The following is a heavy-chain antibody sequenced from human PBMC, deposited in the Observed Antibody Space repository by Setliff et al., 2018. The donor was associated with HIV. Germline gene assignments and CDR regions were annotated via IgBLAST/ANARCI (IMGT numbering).Heavy chain of an antibody. D-gene: IGHD2-2*02. J-gene: IGHJ4*02. CDR1: GVSISTYY. Sequence: ETLSLTCTVSGVSISTYYWTWIRQPPGKGLEWIGYIYTSGSTSYNPSLKSRLTISLDTSKNQFSLKLSSVTAADTAVYYCARQERYCTSADCYRYFNYWGQGTLVTVSS. CDR2: IYTSGST. V-gene: IGHV4-4*09. CDR3: ARQERYCTSADCYRYFNY.